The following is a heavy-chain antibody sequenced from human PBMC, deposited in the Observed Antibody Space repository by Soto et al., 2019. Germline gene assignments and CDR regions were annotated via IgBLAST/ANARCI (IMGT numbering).Heavy chain of an antibody. D-gene: IGHD1-1*01. CDR2: INTGHGNT. CDR1: GYTFTDCS. J-gene: IGHJ2*01. CDR3: ARAPWRATVSYWYFDV. V-gene: IGHV1-3*04. Sequence: GASVKVSCKASGYTFTDCSIHWVRQAPGQGLEWMGWINTGHGNTQYSLKFQDRVTITRESSATTAYMELSSLTSEDTAVYYCARAPWRATVSYWYFDVWGRGTLVTVSS.